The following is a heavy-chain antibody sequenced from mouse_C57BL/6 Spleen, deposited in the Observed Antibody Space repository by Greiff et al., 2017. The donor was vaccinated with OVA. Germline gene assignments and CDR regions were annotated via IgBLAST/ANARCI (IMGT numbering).Heavy chain of an antibody. CDR2: INPNYGTT. J-gene: IGHJ1*03. D-gene: IGHD1-1*01. V-gene: IGHV1-39*01. Sequence: EVQLQQSGPELVKPGASVKISCKASGYSFTDYNMNWVKQSNGKSLEWIGVINPNYGTTSYNQKFKGKATLTVDQSSSTAYMQLNSLTSEDSAVYYCATLYGSSRYWYFDVWGTGTTVTVSS. CDR3: ATLYGSSRYWYFDV. CDR1: GYSFTDYN.